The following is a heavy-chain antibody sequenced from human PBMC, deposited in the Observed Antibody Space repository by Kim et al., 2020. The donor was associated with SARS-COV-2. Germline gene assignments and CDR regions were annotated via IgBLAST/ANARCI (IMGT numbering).Heavy chain of an antibody. V-gene: IGHV3-30-3*01. J-gene: IGHJ6*03. Sequence: GGSLRLSCAASGFTFSSYAMHWVRQAPGKGLEWVAVISYDGSNKYYADSVKGRFTISRDNSKNTLYLQMNSLRAEDTAVYYCARDRGSTYQYYMDVWGKGTTVTVSS. D-gene: IGHD2-21*01. CDR2: ISYDGSNK. CDR3: ARDRGSTYQYYMDV. CDR1: GFTFSSYA.